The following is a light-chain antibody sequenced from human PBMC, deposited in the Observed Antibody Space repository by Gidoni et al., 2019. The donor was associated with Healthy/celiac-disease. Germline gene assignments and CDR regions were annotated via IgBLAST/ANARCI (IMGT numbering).Light chain of an antibody. CDR3: NSRDSSGNRV. V-gene: IGLV3-19*01. Sequence: SSELTQDPAVSVALGQTVRITCQGDSPRSYYASWYQHKPGQAPVLVIYGKNNRPSGIPDRFSGSSSGNTASLTITGAQAEDEADYYCNSRDSSGNRVFGGGTKLTVL. CDR2: GKN. J-gene: IGLJ3*02. CDR1: SPRSYY.